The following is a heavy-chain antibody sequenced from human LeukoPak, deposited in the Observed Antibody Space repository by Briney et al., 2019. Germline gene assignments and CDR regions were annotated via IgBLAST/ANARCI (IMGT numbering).Heavy chain of an antibody. CDR2: ITGHGDTT. J-gene: IGHJ6*03. D-gene: IGHD6-13*01. Sequence: GGSLRLSCAASGFSFSNYGMNWVRQAPGKGLEWVSGITGHGDTTYYADSVKGRFTISRDNSRNTVYLQMNSLRAEDTAVYYCARDPLSWYSSSWYGSKEYYYYMDVWGKGTTVTISS. V-gene: IGHV3-23*01. CDR3: ARDPLSWYSSSWYGSKEYYYYMDV. CDR1: GFSFSNYG.